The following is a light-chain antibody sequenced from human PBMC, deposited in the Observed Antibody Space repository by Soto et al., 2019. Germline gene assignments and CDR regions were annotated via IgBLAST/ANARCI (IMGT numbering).Light chain of an antibody. CDR1: QSVTNS. Sequence: EIVLTQSPATLSLSPGERATLSCRASQSVTNSLAWYQQKPGQAPRLLVYDASNRATGIPTRFSGSGSGTEFTLTISSLQSVDFAVYYCQQYDNWPQTFGQGTKVDIK. CDR3: QQYDNWPQT. J-gene: IGKJ1*01. V-gene: IGKV3-11*01. CDR2: DAS.